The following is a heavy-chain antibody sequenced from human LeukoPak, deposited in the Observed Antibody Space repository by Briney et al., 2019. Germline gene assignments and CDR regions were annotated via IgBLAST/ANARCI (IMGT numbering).Heavy chain of an antibody. J-gene: IGHJ3*02. CDR1: GGSISSYY. CDR3: AREKSSGWYGDAFDI. CDR2: IYTSGST. D-gene: IGHD6-19*01. Sequence: PSETLSLTCTVSGGSISSYYWSWIRQPAGKGLEWIGRIYTSGSTNYNPFLKSRVTMSVDTSKNQFSLKLSSVTAADTAVYYCAREKSSGWYGDAFDIWGQGTMVTVSS. V-gene: IGHV4-4*07.